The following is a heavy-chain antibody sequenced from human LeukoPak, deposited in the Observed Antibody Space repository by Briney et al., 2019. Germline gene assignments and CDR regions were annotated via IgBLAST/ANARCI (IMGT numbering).Heavy chain of an antibody. V-gene: IGHV1-2*02. CDR2: INPNSGGT. J-gene: IGHJ4*02. CDR1: GYTFTGYY. Sequence: GASVKASCKASGYTFTGYYMHWVRQAPGQGLEWMGWINPNSGGTNYAQKFQGRVTMTRDTSISTAYMELSRLRSDDTAVYYCARDRYQWLRLLDYWGQGTLVTVSS. CDR3: ARDRYQWLRLLDY. D-gene: IGHD5-12*01.